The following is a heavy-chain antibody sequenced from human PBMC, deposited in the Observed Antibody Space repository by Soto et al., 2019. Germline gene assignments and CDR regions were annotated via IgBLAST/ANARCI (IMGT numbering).Heavy chain of an antibody. CDR1: GFTFSSYA. Sequence: PGGSLRLSCAASGFTFSSYAMHWVRQAPGKGLEWVAVISYDGSNKYYADSVKGRFTISRDNPKNTLYLQMNSLRAEDTAVYYCARDELGYCSSTSCYFPLGYWGQGTLVTVSS. CDR2: ISYDGSNK. D-gene: IGHD2-2*01. V-gene: IGHV3-30-3*01. J-gene: IGHJ4*02. CDR3: ARDELGYCSSTSCYFPLGY.